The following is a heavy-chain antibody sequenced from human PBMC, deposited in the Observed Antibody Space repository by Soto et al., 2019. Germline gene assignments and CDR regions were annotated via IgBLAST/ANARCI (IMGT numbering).Heavy chain of an antibody. CDR2: INPSGGST. D-gene: IGHD6-13*01. V-gene: IGHV1-46*03. CDR3: ASRSSSWYSYYYYGMDV. CDR1: GYTFTSYY. J-gene: IGHJ6*02. Sequence: QVQLVQSGAEVKKPGASVKVSCKASGYTFTSYYMHWVRQAPGQGLEWMGIINPSGGSTSYAQKFQGGVTMTRDTSTSTVYRELSSLRSEDTAVYYCASRSSSWYSYYYYGMDVWGQGTTVTVSS.